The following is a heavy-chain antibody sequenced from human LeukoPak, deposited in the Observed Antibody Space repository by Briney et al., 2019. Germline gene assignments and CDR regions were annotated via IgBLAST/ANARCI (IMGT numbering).Heavy chain of an antibody. D-gene: IGHD1-26*01. J-gene: IGHJ4*02. V-gene: IGHV3-23*01. CDR1: GFTFSTYA. Sequence: GGSLRLSCAASGFTFSTYAMSWVRQAPGKGLEWVSGISGSGGSTHYADPVKGRFTISRDNSKSTLYLQMNSLRAEDTAVYYCAKGVGAMVGADQFDYWGQGTLVTVSS. CDR2: ISGSGGST. CDR3: AKGVGAMVGADQFDY.